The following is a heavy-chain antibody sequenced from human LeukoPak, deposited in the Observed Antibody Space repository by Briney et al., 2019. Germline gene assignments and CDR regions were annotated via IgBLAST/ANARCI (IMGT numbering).Heavy chain of an antibody. Sequence: ASVKVSCKASGYTFTGYYMHWVRQAPGQGLEWMGWINPNSGGTNYAQKFQGRVTMTRDTSISTAYMELSRMRSDGTPVYFCARVVYSYRHNWFDPWGQGTLVTVSS. D-gene: IGHD5-18*01. CDR1: GYTFTGYY. CDR2: INPNSGGT. V-gene: IGHV1-2*02. J-gene: IGHJ5*02. CDR3: ARVVYSYRHNWFDP.